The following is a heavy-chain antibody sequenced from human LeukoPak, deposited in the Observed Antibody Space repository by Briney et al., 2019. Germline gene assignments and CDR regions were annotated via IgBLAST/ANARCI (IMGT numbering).Heavy chain of an antibody. CDR3: ARDSWERGSYFDL. Sequence: SETLSLTCTVSGGSISSYYWSWIRQPPGKGLEWIGYIYYSGSTNYNPSLKSRVTISVDTSKNQFSLKLSSVTAADTAVYYCARDSWERGSYFDLWGRGTLVTVSS. D-gene: IGHD1-26*01. V-gene: IGHV4-59*01. CDR1: GGSISSYY. CDR2: IYYSGST. J-gene: IGHJ2*01.